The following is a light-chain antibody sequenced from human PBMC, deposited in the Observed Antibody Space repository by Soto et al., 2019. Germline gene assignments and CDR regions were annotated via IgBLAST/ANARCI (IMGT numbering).Light chain of an antibody. J-gene: IGKJ4*01. V-gene: IGKV1-5*01. CDR1: QSIRSL. CDR3: QQYNTYSSLT. CDR2: DAS. Sequence: DIQMTQSPSTLSASFGDRVTITCLSSQSIRSLFALYQQKLGRAPRLLIYDASSLESGVPSRFSGSGYGTEFTLTISSLQPDDFATYYCQQYNTYSSLTFGGGTKVDI.